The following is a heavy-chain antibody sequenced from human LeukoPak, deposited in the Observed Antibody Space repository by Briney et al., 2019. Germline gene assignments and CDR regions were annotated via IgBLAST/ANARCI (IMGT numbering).Heavy chain of an antibody. J-gene: IGHJ4*02. V-gene: IGHV1-46*01. CDR2: INPSGGST. Sequence: ASVKVSCKASGYTFTSYYMHWVRQAPGQGLEWMGIINPSGGSTSYAQKFQGRVTMTRDTSTSTVYMELSSLRSEDTAVYYCARTERDYDFWSGLGGYYFDYWGQGTLVTDSS. D-gene: IGHD3-3*01. CDR3: ARTERDYDFWSGLGGYYFDY. CDR1: GYTFTSYY.